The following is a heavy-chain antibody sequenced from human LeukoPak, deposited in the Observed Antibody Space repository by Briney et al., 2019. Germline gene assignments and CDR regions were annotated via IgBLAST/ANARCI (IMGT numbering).Heavy chain of an antibody. Sequence: GGSLRLSCAASGFTFSSYSVNWVRQAPGKGLEWVSSISSSSSYIYYADSVKGRFTISRDNAKNSLYLQMNSLRAEDTAVYYCARVTMVRGVYDAFDIWGQGTMVTVSS. CDR2: ISSSSSYI. D-gene: IGHD3-10*01. V-gene: IGHV3-21*01. J-gene: IGHJ3*02. CDR3: ARVTMVRGVYDAFDI. CDR1: GFTFSSYS.